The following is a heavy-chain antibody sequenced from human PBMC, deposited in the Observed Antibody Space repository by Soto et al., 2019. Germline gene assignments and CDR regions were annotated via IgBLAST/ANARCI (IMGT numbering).Heavy chain of an antibody. CDR1: GFTFSSYA. CDR2: ISSNGGST. CDR3: SREADGSGGSSYSGGGSDY. D-gene: IGHD2-15*01. J-gene: IGHJ4*02. Sequence: EVQLVESGGGLVQPGGSLRLSCAASGFTFSSYAMHWVRQAPGKGLEYVSAISSNGGSTYYANSVKGRFTISRDNSKNTVYGQIGRLVAEDVGVYYVSREADGSGGSSYSGGGSDYCVQGTLVTVCS. V-gene: IGHV3-64*01.